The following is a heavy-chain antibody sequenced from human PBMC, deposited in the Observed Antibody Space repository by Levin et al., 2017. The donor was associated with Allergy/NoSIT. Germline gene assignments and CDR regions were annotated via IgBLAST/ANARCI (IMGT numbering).Heavy chain of an antibody. CDR3: AGGRGSSWFPFDY. V-gene: IGHV4-34*01. CDR1: GGSFSGYY. J-gene: IGHJ4*02. Sequence: PSETLSLTCAVYGGSFSGYYWSWIRQPPGKGLEWIGEINHSGSTNYNPSLKSRVTISVDTSKNQFSLKLSSVTAADTAVYYCAGGRGSSWFPFDYWGQGTLVTVSS. CDR2: INHSGST. D-gene: IGHD6-13*01.